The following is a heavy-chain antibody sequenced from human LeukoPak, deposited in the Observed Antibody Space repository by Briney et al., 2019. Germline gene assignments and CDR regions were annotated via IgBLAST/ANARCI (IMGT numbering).Heavy chain of an antibody. CDR3: ARDPFGSNAFDI. J-gene: IGHJ3*02. CDR2: IHYSGTT. D-gene: IGHD3-10*01. CDR1: GGSISSGGYY. Sequence: SQTLSLTCTVSGGSISSGGYYWSWIRQHPGKGLEWIGYIHYSGTTDYNPSLKSRVTISLDVSKSQFSLSLNSVTAADTAMYYCARDPFGSNAFDIWGQGTVVAVSS. V-gene: IGHV4-31*03.